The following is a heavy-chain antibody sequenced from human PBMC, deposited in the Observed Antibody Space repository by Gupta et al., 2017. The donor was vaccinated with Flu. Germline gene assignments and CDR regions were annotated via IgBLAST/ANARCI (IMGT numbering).Heavy chain of an antibody. D-gene: IGHD1-1*01. Sequence: SNYAMNWVRQAPGKGLEWVSYISSSGDYIYYAASVKGRFTISRDNAKNSLYLQMNSLRGEDTALYYCAREKGGDNIYDFHHWGQGALVTVSS. CDR3: AREKGGDNIYDFHH. CDR2: ISSSGDYI. CDR1: SNYA. J-gene: IGHJ4*02. V-gene: IGHV3-21*05.